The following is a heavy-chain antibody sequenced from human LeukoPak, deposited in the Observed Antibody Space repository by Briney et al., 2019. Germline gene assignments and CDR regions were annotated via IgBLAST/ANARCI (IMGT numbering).Heavy chain of an antibody. CDR2: INPSGGST. V-gene: IGHV1-46*01. D-gene: IGHD6-13*01. CDR1: GYTFTSYY. J-gene: IGHJ6*03. CDR3: ARGSSSWYDYYYYYMDV. Sequence: ASVKVSCKASGYTFTSYYMHWVRQAPGQGLEWMGIINPSGGSTSYAQKFQGRVTMTRDMSTSTVYMELSSLRSEDTAVYYCARGSSSWYDYYYYYMDVWGKGTTVTISS.